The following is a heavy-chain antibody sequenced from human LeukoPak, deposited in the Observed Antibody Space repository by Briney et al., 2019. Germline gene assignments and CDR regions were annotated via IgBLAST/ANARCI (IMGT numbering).Heavy chain of an antibody. Sequence: GGSLRLSCAASGFSFRSYWMSWVRQAPGKGLEWVANINQDGSEKYFVDSVKGRFTISRDNANNSLYLQMNSLRAEDTAVYYCARDCTGYDTAIDYWGQGALVTVSS. CDR3: ARDCTGYDTAIDY. CDR2: INQDGSEK. CDR1: GFSFRSYW. D-gene: IGHD5-12*01. V-gene: IGHV3-7*01. J-gene: IGHJ4*02.